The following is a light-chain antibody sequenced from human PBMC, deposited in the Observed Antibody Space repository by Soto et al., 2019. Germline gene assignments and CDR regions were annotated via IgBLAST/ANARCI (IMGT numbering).Light chain of an antibody. J-gene: IGLJ1*01. CDR3: CSYAGSSTFV. V-gene: IGLV2-8*01. Sequence: QSVLTQPPSASGSPGQSVTISCTGTSSDVGGYKYVSWYQQHPGKAPKLMIYEINKRPSGVPNRFSGSKSGNAASLTISGLQAEDEADYYCCSYAGSSTFVFGTGTKVTVL. CDR2: EIN. CDR1: SSDVGGYKY.